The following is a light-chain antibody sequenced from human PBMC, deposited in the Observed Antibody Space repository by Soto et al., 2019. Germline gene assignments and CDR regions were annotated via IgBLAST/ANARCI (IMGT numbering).Light chain of an antibody. Sequence: EIVLTQSPATLSVSPGERVTLSCKASQSVSGKLAWYQQKPGQAPRLLISGASTRATGIPARFSGSGSGTEFTLTISSLQSEDFAVYYCQQYNNWPPEYTFGQGTKVEIK. J-gene: IGKJ2*01. CDR2: GAS. CDR3: QQYNNWPPEYT. V-gene: IGKV3-15*01. CDR1: QSVSGK.